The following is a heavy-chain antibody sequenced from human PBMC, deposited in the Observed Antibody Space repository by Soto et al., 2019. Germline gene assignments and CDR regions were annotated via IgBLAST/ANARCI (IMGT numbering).Heavy chain of an antibody. J-gene: IGHJ5*02. CDR3: ATGWFGENWFDP. V-gene: IGHV1-24*01. Sequence: ASVKVSCKVSGYTLTELSMHWVRQAPGKGLEWMGGFDPEDGETIYAQKFQGRVTMTEDTSTDTAYMELSSLRSEDTAVYYCATGWFGENWFDPWGQGTLVTVSS. D-gene: IGHD3-10*01. CDR1: GYTLTELS. CDR2: FDPEDGET.